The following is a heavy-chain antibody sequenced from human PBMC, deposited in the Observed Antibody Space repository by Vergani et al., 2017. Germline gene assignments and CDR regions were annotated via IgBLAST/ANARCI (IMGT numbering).Heavy chain of an antibody. Sequence: QVQLVQSGAEVKKPGSSVKVSCKASGYSFTSYDINWVRQATGQGLEWMGGIIPIFGTANYAQKFQGRVTITADESTSTAYMELSSLRSEDTAVYYCARATQDYDSSGYYSPNWFDPWGQGTLVTVSS. D-gene: IGHD3-22*01. CDR3: ARATQDYDSSGYYSPNWFDP. V-gene: IGHV1-69*01. CDR1: GYSFTSYD. J-gene: IGHJ5*02. CDR2: IIPIFGTA.